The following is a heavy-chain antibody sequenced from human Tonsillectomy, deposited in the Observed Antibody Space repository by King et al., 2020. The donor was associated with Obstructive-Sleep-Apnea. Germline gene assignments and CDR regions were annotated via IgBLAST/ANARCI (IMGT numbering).Heavy chain of an antibody. V-gene: IGHV3-53*04. CDR3: AGARVHYDSSGYFSKDLYYFDY. D-gene: IGHD3-22*01. J-gene: IGHJ4*02. CDR2: IYIGGTT. Sequence: VQLVESGGGLVQPGGSLRLSCAASGFTVSNNYMSWVRQAPGKGLECVSVIYIGGTTYYADSVKGRFTISRDNAKNTLYLQMNSLRSDDTAVFYCAGARVHYDSSGYFSKDLYYFDYWGQGTLVTVSS. CDR1: GFTVSNNY.